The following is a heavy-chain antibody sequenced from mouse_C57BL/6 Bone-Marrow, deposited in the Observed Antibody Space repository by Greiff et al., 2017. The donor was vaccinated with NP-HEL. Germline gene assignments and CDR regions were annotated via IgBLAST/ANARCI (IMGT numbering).Heavy chain of an antibody. CDR1: GYTFTSYW. CDR3: ARGGYGHFDY. CDR2: IDPSDSCT. D-gene: IGHD1-1*01. J-gene: IGHJ2*01. Sequence: QVQLQQPGAELVMPGASVKLSCKASGYTFTSYWMHWVKQRPGQGLEWIGEIDPSDSCTNYNQKFKGKATLTADKSSSTAYMELRSLTSEGSAVYFCARGGYGHFDYWGQGTTLTVSS. V-gene: IGHV1-69*01.